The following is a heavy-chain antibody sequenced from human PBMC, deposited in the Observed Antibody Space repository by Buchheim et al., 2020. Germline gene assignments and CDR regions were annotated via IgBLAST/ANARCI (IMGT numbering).Heavy chain of an antibody. CDR3: TSSGSGGS. V-gene: IGHV3-30*03. J-gene: IGHJ5*02. CDR1: GFIFSNYA. CDR2: ISHDGSNK. D-gene: IGHD5-12*01. Sequence: QVQLVESGGGVVQPGRSLRLSCAASGFIFSNYAMQCVRQAPVKGLEWVTRISHDGSNKFYADYVRGRFTISRDNSKNTLYLQMNSLRAEDTAMYYCTSSGSGGSWGQGTL.